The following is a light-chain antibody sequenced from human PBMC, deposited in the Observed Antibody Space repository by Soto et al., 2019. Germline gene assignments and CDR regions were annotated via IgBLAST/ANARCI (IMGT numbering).Light chain of an antibody. CDR3: LQDHNYPLT. Sequence: AIQMAQSPSSLSASVGDRVTITCRASQGIGNDVGWFQQKPGKAPKLLIYAAATLQSGVPSRYSGSRSGTDFIPTISSLQPEDFATYYCLQDHNYPLTFGGGTKVDIK. V-gene: IGKV1-6*02. CDR2: AAA. CDR1: QGIGND. J-gene: IGKJ4*01.